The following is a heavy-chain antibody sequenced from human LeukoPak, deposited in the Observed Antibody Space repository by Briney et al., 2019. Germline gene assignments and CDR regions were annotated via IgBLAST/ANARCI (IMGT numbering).Heavy chain of an antibody. D-gene: IGHD3-3*01. V-gene: IGHV3-23*01. CDR3: AKGGSRFLEWLLFGWFDP. CDR2: ISGSGGST. Sequence: PGGSLRLSCAASGFTLSSYAMSWVRQAPGKGLEWVSAISGSGGSTYYADSVEGRFTISRDNSKNTLYLQMNSLRAEDTAVYYCAKGGSRFLEWLLFGWFDPWGQGTLVTVSS. J-gene: IGHJ5*02. CDR1: GFTLSSYA.